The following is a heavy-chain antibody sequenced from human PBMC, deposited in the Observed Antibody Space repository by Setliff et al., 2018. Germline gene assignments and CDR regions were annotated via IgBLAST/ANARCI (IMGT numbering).Heavy chain of an antibody. V-gene: IGHV4-61*09. Sequence: SETLSLTCTVSGDSITSGSYYWSWVRQPAGQGLEWIGQIYTRGSTNENPSLKSRVTISLDTPKNQFSLKLSYMTAADTAVYYCAREYYYARSRNFDYWGQGTLVTVSS. CDR3: AREYYYARSRNFDY. D-gene: IGHD3-22*01. J-gene: IGHJ4*02. CDR2: IYTRGST. CDR1: GDSITSGSYY.